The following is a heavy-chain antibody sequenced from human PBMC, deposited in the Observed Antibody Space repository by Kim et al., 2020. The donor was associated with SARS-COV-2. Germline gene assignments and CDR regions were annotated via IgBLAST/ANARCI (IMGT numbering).Heavy chain of an antibody. D-gene: IGHD6-25*01. V-gene: IGHV3-23*01. Sequence: AASVKGRFTVAREESKNTWYLQLNSLRAEDTAVYYCAKKGGSGAPGNYFDYWGQGTLVTVSS. CDR3: AKKGGSGAPGNYFDY. J-gene: IGHJ4*02.